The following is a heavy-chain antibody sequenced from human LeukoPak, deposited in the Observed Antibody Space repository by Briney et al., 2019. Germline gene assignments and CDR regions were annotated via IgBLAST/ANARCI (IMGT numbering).Heavy chain of an antibody. CDR2: IGTGRDDI. CDR3: VRGGQGRDDYFDY. V-gene: IGHV3-21*05. Sequence: GGSLRLSCAASGFIFRSYSLNWVRQSPGQGLEWISYIGTGRDDIYYADSVRGRFTISRDNAKNSVDLRMNGLRVEDTAVYYCVRGGQGRDDYFDYWGQGTLVTVSS. J-gene: IGHJ4*02. CDR1: GFIFRSYS.